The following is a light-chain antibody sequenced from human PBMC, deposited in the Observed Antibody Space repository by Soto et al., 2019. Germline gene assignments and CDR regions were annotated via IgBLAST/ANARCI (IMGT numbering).Light chain of an antibody. CDR3: HQYYSSPTT. CDR1: QTVSSGF. CDR2: GAS. V-gene: IGKV3-20*01. Sequence: EIVLTQSPGTLSVSPGERATVSCRASQTVSSGFLAWYQQKVGQAPRLLIYGASTRATGIPDRFSGSGSGTDFTLTIDILEPEDFAVYYCHQYYSSPTTFGGGPKVEIK. J-gene: IGKJ4*01.